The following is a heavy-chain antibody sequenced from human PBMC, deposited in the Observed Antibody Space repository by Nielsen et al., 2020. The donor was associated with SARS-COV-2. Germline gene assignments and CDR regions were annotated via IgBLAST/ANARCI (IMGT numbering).Heavy chain of an antibody. CDR3: AKKFGLNWNYDY. CDR2: ISASGGGT. J-gene: IGHJ4*02. CDR1: GFTFTKYA. V-gene: IGHV3-23*01. Sequence: GESLKISCAASGFTFTKYAISWVRQAPGMGLEWVSGISASGGGTYYADSVKGRFTISRDNSKNTVYLQLNSLRADDTAVYYCAKKFGLNWNYDYWGQGTLVTVSS. D-gene: IGHD1-7*01.